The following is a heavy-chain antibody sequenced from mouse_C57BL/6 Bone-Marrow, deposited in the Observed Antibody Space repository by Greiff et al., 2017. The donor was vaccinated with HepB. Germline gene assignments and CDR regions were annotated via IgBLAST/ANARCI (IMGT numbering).Heavy chain of an antibody. J-gene: IGHJ2*01. CDR2: IDPSDSYT. CDR1: GYTFTSYW. V-gene: IGHV1-69*01. CDR3: ARYDYSKFDY. D-gene: IGHD2-5*01. Sequence: QVQLKQPGAELVMPGASVKLSCKASGYTFTSYWMHWVKQRPGQGLEWIGEIDPSDSYTNYNQKFKGKSTLTVDKSSSTAYMQLSSLTSEDSAVYYCARYDYSKFDYWGQGTTLTVSS.